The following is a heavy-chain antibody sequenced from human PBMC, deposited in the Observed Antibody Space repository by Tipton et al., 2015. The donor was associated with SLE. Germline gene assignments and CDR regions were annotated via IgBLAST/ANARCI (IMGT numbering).Heavy chain of an antibody. V-gene: IGHV3-74*01. J-gene: IGHJ4*02. D-gene: IGHD6-6*01. CDR2: INRDGSYT. CDR1: GFTFSTYG. CDR3: VREGGSSSRAGYFDY. Sequence: SLRLSCAPSGFTFSTYGMNWVRQAPGKGLVWLSRINRDGSYTNHADSVKGRFTISRDNAKNTLFLQMNSLTNEDTALYYCVREGGSSSRAGYFDYWGLGTLVTVSS.